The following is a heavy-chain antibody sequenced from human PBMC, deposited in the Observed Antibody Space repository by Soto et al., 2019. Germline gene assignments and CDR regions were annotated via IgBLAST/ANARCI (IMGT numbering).Heavy chain of an antibody. Sequence: QVQLQESGPGLVTPSQTLSLTCTVSGGSISSGDYYWSWIRQPPGKGLEWIGYIYYSGSTYYNPSLKSRVTISVDTSKNQFSLKLSSVTAADTAVYYCARERTARIAARSYYYYGMDVWGQGTTVTVSS. D-gene: IGHD6-6*01. CDR2: IYYSGST. V-gene: IGHV4-30-4*01. J-gene: IGHJ6*02. CDR1: GGSISSGDYY. CDR3: ARERTARIAARSYYYYGMDV.